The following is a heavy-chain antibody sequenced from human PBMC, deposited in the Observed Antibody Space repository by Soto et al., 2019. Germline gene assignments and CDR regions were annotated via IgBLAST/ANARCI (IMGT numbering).Heavy chain of an antibody. J-gene: IGHJ4*02. CDR1: GNSISTGAYY. CDR2: IFYSGNT. Sequence: LTCTVSGNSISTGAYYWSWLRQHPVKGLEWIGHIFYSGNTHYSPSLESRVTISVDTSKNQFSIKLTSVTVADTAVYYCAREGRSAAPQAGFDLWGQGTLVTVSS. V-gene: IGHV4-31*03. CDR3: AREGRSAAPQAGFDL. D-gene: IGHD3-10*01.